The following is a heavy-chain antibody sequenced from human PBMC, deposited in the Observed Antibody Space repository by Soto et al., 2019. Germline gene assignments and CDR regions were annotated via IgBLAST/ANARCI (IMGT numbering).Heavy chain of an antibody. CDR2: IIPIFGTA. V-gene: IGHV1-69*13. Sequence: SVKVSCKASGGTFSSYAISWVRQAPGQGLEWMGGIIPIFGTANYAQKFQGRVTITADESTSTAYMELSSLRSEDTAVYYCARGGYNYYAFDIWGQGTMVTVSS. D-gene: IGHD5-12*01. CDR3: ARGGYNYYAFDI. J-gene: IGHJ3*02. CDR1: GGTFSSYA.